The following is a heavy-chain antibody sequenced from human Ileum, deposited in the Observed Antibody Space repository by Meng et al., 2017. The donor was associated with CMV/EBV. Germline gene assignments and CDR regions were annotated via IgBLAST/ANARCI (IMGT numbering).Heavy chain of an antibody. D-gene: IGHD3-3*01. J-gene: IGHJ5*02. CDR1: GFTFSSYE. V-gene: IGHV3-48*03. Sequence: GGSLRLSCAASGFTFSSYEMNWVRQAPGKGLEWVSYISSSGSTIYYADSVKGRFTISRDNAKNSLYPQMNSLRAEDTAVYYCARVARRRITIFGVDVNWFDPWGQGTLVTVSS. CDR2: ISSSGSTI. CDR3: ARVARRRITIFGVDVNWFDP.